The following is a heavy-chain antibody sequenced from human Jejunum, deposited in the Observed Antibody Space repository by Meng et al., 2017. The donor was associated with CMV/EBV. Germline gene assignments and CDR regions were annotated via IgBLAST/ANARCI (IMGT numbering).Heavy chain of an antibody. CDR1: GCTCSSYS. D-gene: IGHD3-3*01. CDR3: ANTVVIIPY. V-gene: IGHV3-21*01. Sequence: ACAASGCTCSSYSMNWVRQAPGKGLEWVSSISSSSSYIYYADSVKGRCTISRDNAKNSLYLQMNSLRAEDTAVYYCANTVVIIPYWGQGTLVTVSS. CDR2: ISSSSSYI. J-gene: IGHJ4*02.